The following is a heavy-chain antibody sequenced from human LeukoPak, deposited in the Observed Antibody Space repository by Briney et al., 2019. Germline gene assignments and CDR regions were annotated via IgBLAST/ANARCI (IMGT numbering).Heavy chain of an antibody. J-gene: IGHJ4*02. Sequence: SVKVSCKASGGTFSSYAISWVRQAPGQGLEWMGGIIPIFGTANYAQKFQGRVTITADESTSTAYMELSSLRSEDTAVYYCARDGGWVNGVPIDYWGQGTLVTVSS. V-gene: IGHV1-69*13. D-gene: IGHD6-19*01. CDR2: IIPIFGTA. CDR3: ARDGGWVNGVPIDY. CDR1: GGTFSSYA.